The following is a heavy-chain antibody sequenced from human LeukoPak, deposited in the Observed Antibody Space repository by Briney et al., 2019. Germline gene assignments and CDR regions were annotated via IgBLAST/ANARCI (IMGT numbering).Heavy chain of an antibody. CDR2: IYTSGST. V-gene: IGHV4-61*02. J-gene: IGHJ4*02. CDR1: GGSISSGSYY. D-gene: IGHD3-3*01. CDR3: ARSARDTIFGVVITYYFDY. Sequence: KTSETLSLTCTVSGGSISSGSYYWSWIRQPAGKGLEWIGRIYTSGSTNYNPSLKSRVTISVDTSKNQFSLKLSSVTAADTAVYYCARSARDTIFGVVITYYFDYWGQGALVTVSS.